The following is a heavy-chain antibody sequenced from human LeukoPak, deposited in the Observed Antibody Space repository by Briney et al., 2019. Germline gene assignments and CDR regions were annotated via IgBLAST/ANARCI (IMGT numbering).Heavy chain of an antibody. D-gene: IGHD6-19*01. CDR2: ISSSSSYI. CDR1: GFTFSSYS. Sequence: PGGSLRLSCAASGFTFSSYSMNWVRQAPGKGLEWVSSISSSSSYIYYADSVKGRFTISRDNAKNSLYLQMNSLRAEDTAVYYCARDSDSSGWYEDYWGQGTLVTVSS. J-gene: IGHJ4*02. CDR3: ARDSDSSGWYEDY. V-gene: IGHV3-21*04.